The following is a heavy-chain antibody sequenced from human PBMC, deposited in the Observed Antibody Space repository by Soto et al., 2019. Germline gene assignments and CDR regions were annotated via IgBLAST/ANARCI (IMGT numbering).Heavy chain of an antibody. CDR3: ARSSCGGDCYYFDY. J-gene: IGHJ4*02. D-gene: IGHD2-21*02. Sequence: QVQLVQSGAEVKKPGSSVKVSCKASGGTFSSYAISWVRQAPGQGLEWMGGIIPIFGTANYAQKFQGRVTITADESTRTAYMELSSLRSEDTAVYYCARSSCGGDCYYFDYWGQGTLVTVSS. CDR1: GGTFSSYA. CDR2: IIPIFGTA. V-gene: IGHV1-69*01.